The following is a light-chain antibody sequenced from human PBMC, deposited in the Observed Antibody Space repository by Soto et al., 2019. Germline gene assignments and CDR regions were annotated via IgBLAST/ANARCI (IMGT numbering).Light chain of an antibody. CDR2: GAS. V-gene: IGKV3-20*01. CDR3: QQYGSSPWT. Sequence: EIVLTQSPGTLSLSPGERATLSSRASQSVSSSYLAWYQQKPGQAPWLLIYGASSRATGIPDRFSGSGSGTDFTLTISRLEPGDFAVYYCQQYGSSPWTFGQGTKVEIK. CDR1: QSVSSSY. J-gene: IGKJ1*01.